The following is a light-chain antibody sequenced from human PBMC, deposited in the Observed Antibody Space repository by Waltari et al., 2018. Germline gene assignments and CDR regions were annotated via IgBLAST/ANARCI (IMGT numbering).Light chain of an antibody. Sequence: EIVMTQSPATLSVSPGESATLSCRASQSISRDLAWYQQKPGQAPSLLISGASTRATGISGRFSGSGSGTDFTLTITSLQSEDFAVYYCQQYNDWPLTFGGGTKVEIK. J-gene: IGKJ4*01. CDR2: GAS. CDR1: QSISRD. CDR3: QQYNDWPLT. V-gene: IGKV3-15*01.